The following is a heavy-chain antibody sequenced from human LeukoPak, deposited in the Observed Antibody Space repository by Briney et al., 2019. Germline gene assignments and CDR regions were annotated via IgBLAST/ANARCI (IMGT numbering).Heavy chain of an antibody. CDR3: AREGGPYSSTLRGQ. CDR2: MYSSGST. V-gene: IGHV3-53*01. Sequence: PGGSLRLSCAVSGFTVSGNYMSWVRQAPGKGLEWVSVMYSSGSTDYADSVMGRFAISRDNSKNTLYLQMNGLRAEDTAVYYCAREGGPYSSTLRGQWGQGTLVTVSS. J-gene: IGHJ4*02. D-gene: IGHD6-19*01. CDR1: GFTVSGNY.